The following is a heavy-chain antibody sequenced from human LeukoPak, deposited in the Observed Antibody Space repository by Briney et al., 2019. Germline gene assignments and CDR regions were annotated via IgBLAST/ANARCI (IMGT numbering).Heavy chain of an antibody. CDR1: VVSMNGYY. V-gene: IGHV4-4*07. CDR3: ARMPRGALSWFDP. J-gene: IGHJ5*02. D-gene: IGHD3-10*01. CDR2: VDSSGNT. Sequence: PSETLSLTCSVSVVSMNGYYWSWLRQSAGNRLEWIGHVDSSGNTNYNPSLESRVTMSVDTSKKQFSLKLTSLTAADTAIYYCARMPRGALSWFDPWGQGTLVTVSS.